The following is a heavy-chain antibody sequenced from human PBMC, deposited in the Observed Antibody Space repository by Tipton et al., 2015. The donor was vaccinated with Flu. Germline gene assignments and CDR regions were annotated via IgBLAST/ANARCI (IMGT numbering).Heavy chain of an antibody. CDR2: ISGSGGST. J-gene: IGHJ4*02. CDR1: GFTFSSYA. D-gene: IGHD3-3*01. CDR3: AKTTGDDFWSGPYFDY. Sequence: SLRLSCAASGFTFSSYAMSWVRQAPGKGLEWVSAISGSGGSTYYADSVKGRFTISRDNSKNTLYLQMNSLRAEDTAVYYCAKTTGDDFWSGPYFDYWGQGTLVTVSS. V-gene: IGHV3-23*01.